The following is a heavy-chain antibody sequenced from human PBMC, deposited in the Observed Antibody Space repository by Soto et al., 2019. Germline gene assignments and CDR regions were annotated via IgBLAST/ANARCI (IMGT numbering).Heavy chain of an antibody. CDR1: GGSVSSGSYY. CDR2: IYYSGST. J-gene: IGHJ6*02. V-gene: IGHV4-61*01. Sequence: PSETLSLTCTVSGGSVSSGSYYWSWIRQPPGKGLEWIGYIYYSGSTNYNPSLKSRVTISVDTSKNQFSLKLSSVTAPDTDLYYCAKGRGYYYYYGVDFSGQGTTVTVSS. CDR3: AKGRGYYYYYGVDF.